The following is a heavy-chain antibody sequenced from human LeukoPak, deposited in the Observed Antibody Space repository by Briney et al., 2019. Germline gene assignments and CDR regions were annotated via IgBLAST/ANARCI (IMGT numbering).Heavy chain of an antibody. CDR1: GGSISSSSYY. Sequence: SETLSLTCTVSGGSISSSSYYWGWIRQPPGKGLEWIGSIYYSGSTYYNPSLKSRVTISVDTSKNQFSLKLSSVTAADTAVYYCARQYGGEIDYWGQGTPVTVSS. CDR3: ARQYGGEIDY. V-gene: IGHV4-39*01. J-gene: IGHJ4*02. D-gene: IGHD4-23*01. CDR2: IYYSGST.